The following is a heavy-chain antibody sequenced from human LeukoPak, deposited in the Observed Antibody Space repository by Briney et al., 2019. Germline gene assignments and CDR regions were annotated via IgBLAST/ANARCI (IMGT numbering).Heavy chain of an antibody. CDR3: ARGDRAASGYDS. CDR1: GFTFSSFG. J-gene: IGHJ4*02. Sequence: TGGSLRLSCAASGFTFSSFGMHWVRQAPGKGLEWVSVIYSGGRTYYADSVKGRFIISRDNSKNMVYLQMNSLRAEDTALYYCARGDRAASGYDSWGQGTLVTVSS. CDR2: IYSGGRT. D-gene: IGHD3-22*01. V-gene: IGHV3-66*01.